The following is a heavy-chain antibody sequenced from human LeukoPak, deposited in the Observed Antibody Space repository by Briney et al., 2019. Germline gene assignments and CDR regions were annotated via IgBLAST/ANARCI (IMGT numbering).Heavy chain of an antibody. CDR2: IYSGDSDV. CDR3: ARESTAAPFDY. V-gene: IGHV5-51*01. Sequence: GESLKISCKGSGYIFTNYWIGWVRQMPGEGLEWMGIIYSGDSDVRYSPSFQGQVTISVDRSISTAYLQWSSLKASDTAMFYCARESTAAPFDYWGQGTLVTVSS. J-gene: IGHJ4*02. CDR1: GYIFTNYW. D-gene: IGHD2-15*01.